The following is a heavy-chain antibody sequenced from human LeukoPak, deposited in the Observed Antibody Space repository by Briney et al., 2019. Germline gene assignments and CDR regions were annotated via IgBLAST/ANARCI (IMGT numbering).Heavy chain of an antibody. CDR1: GYTFTSYD. CDR3: ARRGLVAGIYDLVYGFDM. V-gene: IGHV1-8*03. J-gene: IGHJ3*02. Sequence: GASVKVSCKASGYTFTSYDVNWVRQATGQGPEWMGWVNPGTGNTGYAQKFQGRVTITQNNSVTTVYMELSSLTSEDTAVYYCARRGLVAGIYDLVYGFDMWGQGTMVTVSS. D-gene: IGHD3/OR15-3a*01. CDR2: VNPGTGNT.